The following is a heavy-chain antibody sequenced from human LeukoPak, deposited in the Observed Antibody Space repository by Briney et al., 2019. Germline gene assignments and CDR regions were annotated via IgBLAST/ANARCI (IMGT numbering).Heavy chain of an antibody. J-gene: IGHJ3*02. V-gene: IGHV4-39*07. Sequence: PSETLSLTCTVSGGSISSYYWSWIRQPPGKGLEWIGSIYYSGSSFDNPALKSRVTISVDTSKNQFSLKLSSVTAADTAVYYCARGRDYGDAFDIWGQGTMVTVSS. CDR1: GGSISSYY. D-gene: IGHD4-17*01. CDR2: IYYSGSS. CDR3: ARGRDYGDAFDI.